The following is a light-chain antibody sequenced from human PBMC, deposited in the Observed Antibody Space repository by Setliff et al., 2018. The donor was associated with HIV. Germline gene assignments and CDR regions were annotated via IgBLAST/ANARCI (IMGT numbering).Light chain of an antibody. CDR3: HQYHSSPET. J-gene: IGKJ1*01. CDR1: QSVSSNY. CDR2: GAS. Sequence: EIVLTQSPGTLSLSSGERATLSCRASQSVSSNYFAWYQQKPGQAPRLLIHGASNRATDISDRFSGSGSGTDFTLTIYRLEPEDFAVYYCHQYHSSPETFGQGTKV. V-gene: IGKV3-20*01.